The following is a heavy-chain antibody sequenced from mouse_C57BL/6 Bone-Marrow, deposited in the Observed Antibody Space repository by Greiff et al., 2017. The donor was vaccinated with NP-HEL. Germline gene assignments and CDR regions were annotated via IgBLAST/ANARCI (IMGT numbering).Heavy chain of an antibody. CDR3: AKMGSYDYFDY. D-gene: IGHD6-5*01. J-gene: IGHJ2*01. CDR2: ICSGGST. Sequence: VLLVESGPGLVQPSQCLSISCTVSGFSFTSYGVHWVRQPPGPGLEWLGVICSGGSTDYTAAFLSSLAILTDNSKSQVFCKMNSLQADYTAIYYCAKMGSYDYFDYWGQGTTLTVSS. V-gene: IGHV2-4*01. CDR1: GFSFTSYG.